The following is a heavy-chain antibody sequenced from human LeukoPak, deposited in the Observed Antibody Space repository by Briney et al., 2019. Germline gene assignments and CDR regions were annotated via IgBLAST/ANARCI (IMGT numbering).Heavy chain of an antibody. V-gene: IGHV4-4*02. CDR2: IYHSGST. CDR1: GGSISSSNW. J-gene: IGHJ6*03. CDR3: ARVRGALTGYPYYYYYYYMDV. Sequence: PSETLSLTCAVSGGSISSSNWWSWIRQPPGKGLEWIGEIYHSGSTNYNPSLKSRVTISVDASKNQFSLKLSSVTAADTAVYYCARVRGALTGYPYYYYYYYMDVWGKGTTVTISS. D-gene: IGHD3-9*01.